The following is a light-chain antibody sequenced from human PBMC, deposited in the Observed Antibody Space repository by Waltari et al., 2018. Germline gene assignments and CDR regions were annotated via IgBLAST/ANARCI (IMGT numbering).Light chain of an antibody. J-gene: IGLJ3*02. CDR1: SLGTKT. V-gene: IGLV3-21*04. CDR2: YDS. CDR3: QVWDFTQGV. Sequence: SYVLNQPPSVSVAPGKTARISCGGTSLGTKTVHWYQQKPGQAPVLVMHYDSGRPPGIPGRCACSTAGNTAARTSEGVEAGDEAEYFCQVWDFTQGVFGGGPKLTVL.